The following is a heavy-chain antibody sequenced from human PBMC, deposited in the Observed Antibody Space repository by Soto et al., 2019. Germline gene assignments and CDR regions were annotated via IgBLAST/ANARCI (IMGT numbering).Heavy chain of an antibody. V-gene: IGHV5-51*01. CDR2: IYPGDSDT. Sequence: GESLKISCKGSGYSFTSYWIGWVRQMPGKGLEWMGIIYPGDSDTRYSPSFPGQVTISADKSISTAYLQWSSLKASDTAMYYCARRNYDFWSGYNTFDSWGQGTLVTVSS. D-gene: IGHD3-3*01. CDR1: GYSFTSYW. J-gene: IGHJ4*02. CDR3: ARRNYDFWSGYNTFDS.